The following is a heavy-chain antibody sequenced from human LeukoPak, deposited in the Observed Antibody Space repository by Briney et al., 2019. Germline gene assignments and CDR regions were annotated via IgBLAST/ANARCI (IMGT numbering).Heavy chain of an antibody. J-gene: IGHJ4*02. CDR2: IYYSGST. Sequence: SETLSLTCTVSGGSISSGDYYWSWIRQPPGKGLEWIGYIYYSGSTYYNPSLKSRVTISVDTSKNQFSLKLSSVTAADTAVYYCARVRGSCSGGSCYEFDYWGRGTLVTVSS. V-gene: IGHV4-30-4*01. CDR1: GGSISSGDYY. CDR3: ARVRGSCSGGSCYEFDY. D-gene: IGHD2-15*01.